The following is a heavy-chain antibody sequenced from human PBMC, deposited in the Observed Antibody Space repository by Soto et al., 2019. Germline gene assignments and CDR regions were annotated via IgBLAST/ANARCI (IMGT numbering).Heavy chain of an antibody. D-gene: IGHD4-17*01. CDR2: ISGGGGST. J-gene: IGHJ6*02. CDR1: GFTFSSYA. V-gene: IGHV3-23*01. CDR3: AKDRTTVDYHYGMDV. Sequence: EVQLLESGGGLVQPGGSLRLSCAASGFTFSSYAMTWVRQAPGKGLEWVSGISGGGGSTYYADSVKGRLTISRDNPKNSLFLEMNSLRAVDTAVYYCAKDRTTVDYHYGMDVWGQGTTVIVSS.